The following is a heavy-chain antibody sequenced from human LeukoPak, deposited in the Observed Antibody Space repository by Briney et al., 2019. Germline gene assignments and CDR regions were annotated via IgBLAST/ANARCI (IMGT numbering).Heavy chain of an antibody. V-gene: IGHV4-30-4*01. D-gene: IGHD3-22*01. CDR1: GGSISSGDYY. J-gene: IGHJ5*02. Sequence: SQTPSLTCTVSGGSISSGDYYWSWIRQPPGKGLEWIGYIYYSGSTYYNPSLKSRVTISVDTSKNQFSLKLSSVTAADTAVYYCARDSNYYDSSGYYSNWFDPWGQGTLVTVSS. CDR3: ARDSNYYDSSGYYSNWFDP. CDR2: IYYSGST.